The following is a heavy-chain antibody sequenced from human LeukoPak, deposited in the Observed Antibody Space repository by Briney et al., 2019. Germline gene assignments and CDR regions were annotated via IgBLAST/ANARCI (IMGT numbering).Heavy chain of an antibody. J-gene: IGHJ4*02. D-gene: IGHD3-3*01. CDR2: IYSSGSA. V-gene: IGHV4-4*07. CDR3: ARRDFGDY. CDR1: GGSISSYY. Sequence: SETLSLTCTVSGGSISSYYWSWFRQPAGKGLEWIGRIYSSGSANYNPSLKSRVAMSVDPSKNHFSLKMSSVTAADTAVYYCARRDFGDYWGQGTLVTVSS.